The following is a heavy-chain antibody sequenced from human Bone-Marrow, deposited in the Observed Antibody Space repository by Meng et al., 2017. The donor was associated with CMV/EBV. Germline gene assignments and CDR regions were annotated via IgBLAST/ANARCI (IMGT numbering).Heavy chain of an antibody. CDR1: GFTFTSSA. Sequence: SVKVSCKASGFTFTSSAVQWVRQARGQRLEWIGWIVVGSGNTNYAQKFQERVTITRDMSTSTAYMELSSLRSEDTAVYYCAADSKSNEYGMDVWGQGTTVTVSS. D-gene: IGHD2-2*01. CDR2: IVVGSGNT. CDR3: AADSKSNEYGMDV. J-gene: IGHJ6*02. V-gene: IGHV1-58*01.